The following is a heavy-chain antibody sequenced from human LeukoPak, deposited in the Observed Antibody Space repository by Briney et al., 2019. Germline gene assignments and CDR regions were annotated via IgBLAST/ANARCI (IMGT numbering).Heavy chain of an antibody. Sequence: PGGSLRLSCAASGLTFSTYWMHWVRQVPGKGPVWVSRIDPDGTSTSYADSVKGRFTISRDNAKNTLYLQMNSLRAEDAAVYYCSAHETLIVVLPFDYWGQGTVVTVSS. CDR2: IDPDGTST. D-gene: IGHD3-22*01. J-gene: IGHJ4*02. V-gene: IGHV3-74*01. CDR1: GLTFSTYW. CDR3: SAHETLIVVLPFDY.